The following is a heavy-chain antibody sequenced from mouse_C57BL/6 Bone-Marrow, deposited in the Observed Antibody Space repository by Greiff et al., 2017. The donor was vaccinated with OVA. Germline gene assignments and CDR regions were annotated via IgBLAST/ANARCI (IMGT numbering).Heavy chain of an antibody. Sequence: VQLQQPGAELVRPGTSVKLSCKASGCTFTSYWMHWVKQRPGQGLEWIGVIDPSDSYTNYNQKFKGKATLTVDTSSSTAYMQLSSLTSEDSAVYYCAREGYDYDDYAMDYWGQGTSVTVSS. CDR3: AREGYDYDDYAMDY. D-gene: IGHD2-4*01. CDR1: GCTFTSYW. V-gene: IGHV1-59*01. J-gene: IGHJ4*01. CDR2: IDPSDSYT.